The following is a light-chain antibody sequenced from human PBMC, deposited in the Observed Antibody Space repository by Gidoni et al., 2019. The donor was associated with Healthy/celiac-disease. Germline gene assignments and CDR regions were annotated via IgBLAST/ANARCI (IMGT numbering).Light chain of an antibody. V-gene: IGKV3-11*01. Sequence: IVLTQSPATLSLSPGERATLSCRASQSVSSYLAWYQQKPGQAPRLLIYDASNRATGIPARFSGSGSGTDFTLNISRLEPEDFAVYYCQQRSNPITFGQGTRLEIK. CDR3: QQRSNPIT. CDR1: QSVSSY. J-gene: IGKJ5*01. CDR2: DAS.